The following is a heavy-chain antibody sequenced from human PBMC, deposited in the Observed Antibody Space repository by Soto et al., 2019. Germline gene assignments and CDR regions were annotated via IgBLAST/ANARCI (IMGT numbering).Heavy chain of an antibody. J-gene: IGHJ4*02. CDR2: ISYDGSNK. V-gene: IGHV3-30-3*01. Sequence: GGSLRLSCAASGFTFSSYAMHWVRQAPGKGLEWVAVISYDGSNKYYADSVKGRFTISRDNSKNTLYLQMNSLRAEDTAVYYCARGPRWELLRPPFDYWGQGTLVTVSS. D-gene: IGHD1-26*01. CDR1: GFTFSSYA. CDR3: ARGPRWELLRPPFDY.